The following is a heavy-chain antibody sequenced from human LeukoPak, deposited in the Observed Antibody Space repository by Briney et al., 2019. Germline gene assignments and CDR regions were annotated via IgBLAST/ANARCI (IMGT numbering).Heavy chain of an antibody. Sequence: GGSLRLSCAASGFSLRKHPMHWVRQAPGKGLEFVSAISGDGGTTFYASSVKGRFTISRDNSKNMVVLQMGSLRTDDMGVYFCARDRSSGNCRGALDYWGQGALVTVSS. D-gene: IGHD3-22*01. CDR3: ARDRSSGNCRGALDY. CDR1: GFSLRKHP. CDR2: ISGDGGTT. J-gene: IGHJ4*02. V-gene: IGHV3-64*01.